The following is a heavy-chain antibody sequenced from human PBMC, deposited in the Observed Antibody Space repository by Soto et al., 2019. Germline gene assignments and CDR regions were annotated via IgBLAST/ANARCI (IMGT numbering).Heavy chain of an antibody. CDR3: ARDGTSSYGLDV. V-gene: IGHV4-4*07. CDR1: GGPISSYY. D-gene: IGHD2-2*01. J-gene: IGHJ6*02. Sequence: SETLSLTCSVSGGPISSYYWSWIRQSAGKGLEWIGRIQNSGNAYYNPSLEGRVTISEDTSKNQFSLKVSSVTAADTAVYYCARDGTSSYGLDVWGQGTTVTVSS. CDR2: IQNSGNA.